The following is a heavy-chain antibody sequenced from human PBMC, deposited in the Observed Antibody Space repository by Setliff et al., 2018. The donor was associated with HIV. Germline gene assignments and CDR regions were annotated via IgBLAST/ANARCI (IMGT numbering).Heavy chain of an antibody. J-gene: IGHJ6*03. V-gene: IGHV4-61*01. CDR3: ASEAWTSYRSSSGYYYYYMDV. D-gene: IGHD6-6*01. Sequence: SETLSLTCTVSGDSVSSASYYWSWIRQPPGKGLEWIGYIYYSGTTKYNPSLKSRVTISVDASKNQFSLKLSSVTAADTAVYYCASEAWTSYRSSSGYYYYYMDVWGKGATVTVSS. CDR2: IYYSGTT. CDR1: GDSVSSASYY.